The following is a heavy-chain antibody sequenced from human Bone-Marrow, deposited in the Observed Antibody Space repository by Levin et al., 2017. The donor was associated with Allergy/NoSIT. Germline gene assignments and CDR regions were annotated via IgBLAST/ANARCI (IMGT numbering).Heavy chain of an antibody. D-gene: IGHD6-13*01. V-gene: IGHV3-30*18. Sequence: GGSLRLSCAASGFTFSSYGMHWVRQAPGKGLEWVAVISYDGSNKYYADSVKGRFTISRDNSKNTLYLQMNSLRAEDTAVYYCAKDREAAAGPYYYGMDVWGQGTTVTVSS. CDR2: ISYDGSNK. CDR1: GFTFSSYG. J-gene: IGHJ6*02. CDR3: AKDREAAAGPYYYGMDV.